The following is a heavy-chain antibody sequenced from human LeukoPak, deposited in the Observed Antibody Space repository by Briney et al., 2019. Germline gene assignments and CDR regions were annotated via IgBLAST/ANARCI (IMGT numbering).Heavy chain of an antibody. Sequence: ASETLSLTCTVSGGSISSGGNYWSWIRQPPGKGLEWIGYIYHSGGTYYNPSLKSRVTISVDRSKNQFSLKLSSVTAADTAVYYCAASPLETSSWYDGFLGGEISPPSNWFDPWGQGTLVTVSS. V-gene: IGHV4-30-2*01. D-gene: IGHD6-13*01. J-gene: IGHJ5*02. CDR1: GGSISSGGNY. CDR2: IYHSGGT. CDR3: AASPLETSSWYDGFLGGEISPPSNWFDP.